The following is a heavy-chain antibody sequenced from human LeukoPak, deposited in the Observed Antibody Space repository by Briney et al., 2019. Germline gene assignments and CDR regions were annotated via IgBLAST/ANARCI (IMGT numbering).Heavy chain of an antibody. V-gene: IGHV4-39*07. CDR2: IYYSGST. CDR1: GGSISSSSYY. J-gene: IGHJ6*03. Sequence: SETLSLTCTVSGGSISSSSYYWGWIRQPPGKGLEWIGSIYYSGSTYYNPSLKSRVTISVDTSKNQFSLKLSSVTAADTAVYYCARSDGDYFLSSFYYYMDVWGKGTTVTVSS. D-gene: IGHD4-17*01. CDR3: ARSDGDYFLSSFYYYMDV.